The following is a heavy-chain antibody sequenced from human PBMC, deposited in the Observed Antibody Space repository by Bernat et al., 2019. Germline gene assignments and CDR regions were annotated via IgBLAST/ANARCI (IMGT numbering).Heavy chain of an antibody. J-gene: IGHJ4*02. CDR1: GGSFSGYY. Sequence: QVQLQQWGAGLLKPSETLSLTCAVYGGSFSGYYWSWIRQPPGKGLEWIGEINHSGSTNYNPSLKSRVTISVDTSKNQFSLQLSSVTAADAAVYYCARGGRTGIWRHYFDYWGQGTLVTVSS. CDR3: ARGGRTGIWRHYFDY. V-gene: IGHV4-34*01. D-gene: IGHD3-3*01. CDR2: INHSGST.